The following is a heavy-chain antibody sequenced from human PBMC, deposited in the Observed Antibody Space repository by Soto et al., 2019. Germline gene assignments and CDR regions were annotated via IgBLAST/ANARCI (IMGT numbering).Heavy chain of an antibody. CDR2: IKSKTDGGTT. Sequence: EVQLVESGGGLVQPGGSLRLSRAASGFTFSNAWMNWVRQAPGKGLEWVGRIKSKTDGGTTDYAAPVKGRFTISRDDSKNTLYLQMNSLKTEDTAVYYCTTERNEWELPPCWGQGTLVTVSS. CDR3: TTERNEWELPPC. V-gene: IGHV3-15*07. CDR1: GFTFSNAW. D-gene: IGHD1-26*01. J-gene: IGHJ4*02.